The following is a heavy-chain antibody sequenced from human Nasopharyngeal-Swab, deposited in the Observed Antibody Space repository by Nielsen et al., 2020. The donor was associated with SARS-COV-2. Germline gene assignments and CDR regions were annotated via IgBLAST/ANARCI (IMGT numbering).Heavy chain of an antibody. CDR1: GGSISSSSYY. Sequence: ETLSLTCTVSGGSISSSSYYWGWNRQPPGKGLEWLGSIYYSGSTYYNPSLKSRVTISVDTSKNQFSLKLSPVTAADTAVYYCARERGRGGSWNYYYYYMDVWGKGTTVTVSS. CDR2: IYYSGST. D-gene: IGHD3-10*01. V-gene: IGHV4-39*07. CDR3: ARERGRGGSWNYYYYYMDV. J-gene: IGHJ6*03.